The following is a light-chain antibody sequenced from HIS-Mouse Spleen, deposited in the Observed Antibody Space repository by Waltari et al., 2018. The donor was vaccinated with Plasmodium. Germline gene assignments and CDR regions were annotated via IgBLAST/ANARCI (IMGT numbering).Light chain of an antibody. J-gene: IGLJ1*01. CDR2: EVS. CDR3: SSYTSSSTPHV. V-gene: IGLV2-14*01. Sequence: QSALTQPASVSGSPGQSITISCTGTSSDVGGYNYVSWYQQHPGKAPKLMIYEVSNLPSGVSNRFSGSKSGNTASLTISGLQAEDEADYYCSSYTSSSTPHVFGTGTKVTVL. CDR1: SSDVGGYNY.